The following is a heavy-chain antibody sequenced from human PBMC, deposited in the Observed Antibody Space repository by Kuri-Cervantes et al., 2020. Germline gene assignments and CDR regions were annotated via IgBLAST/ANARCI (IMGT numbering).Heavy chain of an antibody. V-gene: IGHV1-18*01. D-gene: IGHD4-11*01. CDR1: GYTFTSYG. Sequence: ASVKVSCKASGYTFTSYGISWVRQAPGQGLEWMGWISAYNGNTNYAQKFQGRVTMTRNTSISTAYMELSSLRSEDTAVYYCARTETTSRVGMTTVTTNDYWGQGTLVTVSS. J-gene: IGHJ4*02. CDR2: ISAYNGNT. CDR3: ARTETTSRVGMTTVTTNDY.